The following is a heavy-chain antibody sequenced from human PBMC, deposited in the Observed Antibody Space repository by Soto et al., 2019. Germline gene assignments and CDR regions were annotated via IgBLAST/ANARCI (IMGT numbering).Heavy chain of an antibody. CDR3: AMGDNYGTPHPKDV. J-gene: IGHJ6*02. CDR2: ISPYSGNT. D-gene: IGHD3-16*01. V-gene: IGHV1-18*01. CDR1: GYIFVNYG. Sequence: QVQLVQSGDEVRKPGSSVKVSCKASGYIFVNYGIAWVRQAPGQGLEWMGWISPYSGNTHYASKVQGRLTMTTDTSTNTAYMDLGSPTSDDTGVYYSAMGDNYGTPHPKDVWGQGTTGTVSS.